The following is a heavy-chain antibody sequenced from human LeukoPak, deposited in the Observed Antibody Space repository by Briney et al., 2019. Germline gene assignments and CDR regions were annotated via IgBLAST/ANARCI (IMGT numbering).Heavy chain of an antibody. D-gene: IGHD2-21*01. CDR1: GFTFSSYG. V-gene: IGHV3-33*01. Sequence: GGSLRLSCAASGFTFSSYGMHWVRQAPGKGLEWVAATWYDGRNNYYAASVKGRFTISRDDSKTTVYLLMNSLRAEDTAVYYCAREVAPLYFHYGMDVWGEGTTVTASS. J-gene: IGHJ6*01. CDR2: TWYDGRNN. CDR3: AREVAPLYFHYGMDV.